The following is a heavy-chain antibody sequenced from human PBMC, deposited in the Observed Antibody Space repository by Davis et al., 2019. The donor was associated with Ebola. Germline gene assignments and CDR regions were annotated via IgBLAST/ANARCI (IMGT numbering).Heavy chain of an antibody. V-gene: IGHV3-43D*03. CDR3: ARGSIRYYFYLYYMDV. CDR2: ISWNGDST. J-gene: IGHJ6*03. D-gene: IGHD2-2*01. CDR1: GFTFDDYA. Sequence: GESLKISCAASGFTFDDYAIHWVRQAPGRGLEWVSLISWNGDSTYYADSVKGRFTISRDNSKNSLYLQMNSLRVEDTALYFCARGSIRYYFYLYYMDVWGKGTTVTVSS.